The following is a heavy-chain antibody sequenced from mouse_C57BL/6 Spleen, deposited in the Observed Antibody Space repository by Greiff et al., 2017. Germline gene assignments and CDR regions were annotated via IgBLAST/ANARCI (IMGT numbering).Heavy chain of an antibody. Sequence: EVKLLESGPELVKPGASVKISCKASGYSFTGYYMNWVKQSPEKSLEWIGEINPSTGGTTYNQKFKAKATLTVDKSSSTAYMQLKSLTSEDSAVYYCARTKGGFDYWGQGTTLTVSS. J-gene: IGHJ2*01. CDR2: INPSTGGT. V-gene: IGHV1-42*01. CDR1: GYSFTGYY. D-gene: IGHD1-3*01. CDR3: ARTKGGFDY.